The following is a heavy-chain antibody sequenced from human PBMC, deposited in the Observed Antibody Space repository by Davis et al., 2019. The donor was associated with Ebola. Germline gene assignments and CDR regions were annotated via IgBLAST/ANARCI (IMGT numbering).Heavy chain of an antibody. CDR1: EFTSRSYW. V-gene: IGHV3-74*01. CDR2: IVTDGSTT. CDR3: ARDVGGRAGY. Sequence: PAGSLRLSCAGSEFTSRSYWFHWVRQAPGKGLEWVSRIVTDGSTTNYADSVWGRFTISRDNAKNTLFLQMNSLRADDTAVYYCARDVGGRAGYWGQGNLVTVSS. J-gene: IGHJ4*02.